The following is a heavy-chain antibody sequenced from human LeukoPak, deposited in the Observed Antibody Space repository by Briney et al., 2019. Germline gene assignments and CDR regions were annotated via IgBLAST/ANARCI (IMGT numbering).Heavy chain of an antibody. J-gene: IGHJ4*02. CDR1: GFTFSSYG. V-gene: IGHV3-30*02. Sequence: GGSLRLSCAASGFTFSSYGMHWVRQAPGKGLEWVAFIRYDGSNKYYADSVKGRFTISRDNSENTLYLQMNSLRAEDTAVYYCAKILTIYCSSTSCFDYWGQGTLVTVSS. CDR3: AKILTIYCSSTSCFDY. CDR2: IRYDGSNK. D-gene: IGHD2-2*01.